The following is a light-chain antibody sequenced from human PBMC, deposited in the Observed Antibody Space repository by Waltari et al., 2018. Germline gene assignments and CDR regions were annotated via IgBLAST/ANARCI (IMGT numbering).Light chain of an antibody. J-gene: IGKJ2*01. Sequence: DIQMTQAPSSLSASVVDRVTITCRASQSISSYLNCYQQKPGKAHKLLIYAASSLQSGVPSRFSGSGSGTDFTLTISSLQPEEFATYYCQQSYSTPVTFGQGTKLEIK. CDR1: QSISSY. V-gene: IGKV1-39*01. CDR3: QQSYSTPVT. CDR2: AAS.